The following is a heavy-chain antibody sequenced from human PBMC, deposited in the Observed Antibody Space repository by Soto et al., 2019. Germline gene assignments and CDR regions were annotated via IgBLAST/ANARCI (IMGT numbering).Heavy chain of an antibody. D-gene: IGHD1-26*01. J-gene: IGHJ5*02. Sequence: QVQLVESGGGVVQPGRSLRLSCAASGFTFSSYGMHWVRQAPGKGLEWVAVISYDGSNKYYADSVKGRFTISRDNSKNTLYLQMNSLRAEDTAVYYCAKERGSSGNWFDPWGQGTLVTVSS. CDR1: GFTFSSYG. CDR3: AKERGSSGNWFDP. CDR2: ISYDGSNK. V-gene: IGHV3-30*18.